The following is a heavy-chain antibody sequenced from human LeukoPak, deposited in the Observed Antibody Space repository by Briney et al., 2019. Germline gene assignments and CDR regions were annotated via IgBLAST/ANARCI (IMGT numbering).Heavy chain of an antibody. CDR2: IKQNAAEG. V-gene: IGHV3-7*03. CDR3: ARYTAVSSPGPFDM. J-gene: IGHJ3*02. CDR1: GFTFRSFW. D-gene: IGHD4-17*01. Sequence: GGSLRLSCAASGFTFRSFWMSWVRQAPGKRLEWVANIKQNAAEGYYLDSVKGRFTISRDNARNSLYLQMNSLRAEDTAVYYCARYTAVSSPGPFDMWGRGTMVTVSS.